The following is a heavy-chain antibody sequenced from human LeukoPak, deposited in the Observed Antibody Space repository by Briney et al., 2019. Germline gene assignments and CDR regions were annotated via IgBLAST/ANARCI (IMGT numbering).Heavy chain of an antibody. CDR1: GGSISSTSYY. D-gene: IGHD2-15*01. Sequence: PSETLSLTCTDSGGSISSTSYYWGWIRQPPGKGLEWIGSIYSGGSTYYNPSLKSRITISVDTSNNQFSLRLSSVTAADTAFYYCARHLGYCSGGSCHGSWFDPWGQGTLVTVSS. V-gene: IGHV4-39*01. CDR2: IYSGGST. CDR3: ARHLGYCSGGSCHGSWFDP. J-gene: IGHJ5*02.